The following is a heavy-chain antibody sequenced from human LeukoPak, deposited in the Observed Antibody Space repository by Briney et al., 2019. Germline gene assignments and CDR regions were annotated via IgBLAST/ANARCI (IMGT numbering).Heavy chain of an antibody. D-gene: IGHD1-26*01. CDR2: FIPIFGTA. V-gene: IGHV1-69*13. Sequence: ASVKVSCKASGGTFSSYAISWVRQAPGQGLEWMGGFIPIFGTANYAQKFQGRVTITADESTSTAYMELSSLRSEDTAVYYCARGLGSGSYYGYWGQGTLVTVSS. CDR1: GGTFSSYA. J-gene: IGHJ4*02. CDR3: ARGLGSGSYYGY.